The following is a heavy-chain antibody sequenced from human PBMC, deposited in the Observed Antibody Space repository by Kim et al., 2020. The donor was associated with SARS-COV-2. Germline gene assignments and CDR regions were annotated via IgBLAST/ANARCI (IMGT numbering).Heavy chain of an antibody. CDR2: INYSGKT. D-gene: IGHD4-4*01. J-gene: IGHJ4*02. Sequence: SETLSLTCTVSGGSISSTIYCWAWIRQPPGKGLEWIGVINYSGKTYHNPSLRSRVTISVDTSKKQLSLRLTSVTAADTAVYYCARLAVVTPSDFFDYWGQGTLVTVSS. CDR1: GGSISSTIYC. CDR3: ARLAVVTPSDFFDY. V-gene: IGHV4-39*01.